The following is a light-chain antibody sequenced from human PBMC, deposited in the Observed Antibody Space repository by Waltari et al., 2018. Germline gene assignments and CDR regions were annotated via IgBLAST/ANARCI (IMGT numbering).Light chain of an antibody. CDR2: GKN. CDR3: NSRDSSGNHLNWV. J-gene: IGLJ3*02. CDR1: SLRSYY. V-gene: IGLV3-19*01. Sequence: SSELTQDPAVSVALGQTVRITCQGDSLRSYYASWYQQKPGQAPVLVIYGKNHRTSGIPDRFSGSSSGNTASLTITGAQAEDEADYYGNSRDSSGNHLNWVFGGGTKLTVL.